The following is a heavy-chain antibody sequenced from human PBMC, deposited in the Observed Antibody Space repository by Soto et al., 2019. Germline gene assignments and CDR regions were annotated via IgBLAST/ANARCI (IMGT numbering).Heavy chain of an antibody. J-gene: IGHJ4*02. D-gene: IGHD3-16*02. CDR1: GFTFSSYA. CDR3: AKLIGYGPAGGYFDY. Sequence: EVQLLESGGGLVQPGGSLRLSCAASGFTFSSYAMSWVRQAPGKGLEWVSAISGSGGSTYYADSVKGRFTISRDNSKNTPYLQMNSLRAEDTAVYYCAKLIGYGPAGGYFDYWGQGTLVTVSS. V-gene: IGHV3-23*01. CDR2: ISGSGGST.